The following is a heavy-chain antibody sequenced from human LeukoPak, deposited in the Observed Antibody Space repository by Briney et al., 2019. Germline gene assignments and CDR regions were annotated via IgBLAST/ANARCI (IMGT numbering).Heavy chain of an antibody. CDR1: GDSMTRGGYY. CDR2: IYHSGTT. CDR3: ARAVDYRNYFDY. J-gene: IGHJ4*02. Sequence: PSQTLSLTCTVSGDSMTRGGYYWSWVRQHPGKGLEWVGFIYHSGTTFYNPSPESRATISVDTSQNQFSLKLTSVTAADTAVYYCARAVDYRNYFDYWGQGTLVTVSS. V-gene: IGHV4-31*03. D-gene: IGHD4-11*01.